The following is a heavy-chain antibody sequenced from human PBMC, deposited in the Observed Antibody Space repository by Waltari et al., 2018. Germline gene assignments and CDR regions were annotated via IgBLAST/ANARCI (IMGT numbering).Heavy chain of an antibody. CDR1: GFTFSSYS. CDR3: AREKGGLGGLDV. J-gene: IGHJ6*02. CDR2: ISSSSSYI. D-gene: IGHD3-16*01. Sequence: EVQLVESGGGLVKPGGSLRLSCAASGFTFSSYSMNWVRQAPGKGLEWVSSISSSSSYIYYADAVKGRFTISRDNAKNSLYLQMNSLRAEDTAVYYCAREKGGLGGLDVWGQGTTVTVSS. V-gene: IGHV3-21*01.